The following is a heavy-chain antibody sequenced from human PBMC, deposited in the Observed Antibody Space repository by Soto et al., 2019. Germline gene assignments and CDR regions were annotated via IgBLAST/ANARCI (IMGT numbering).Heavy chain of an antibody. J-gene: IGHJ4*02. CDR2: IIPVFGEA. D-gene: IGHD3-22*01. CDR3: ARDGTLYDSSAYYYVY. Sequence: QVQLVQSGAEVKKPGSSVKVSCKASGGTFSRYAISWVRQAPGQGLEWMGGIIPVFGEANYAEKFQGRVTITADESTSTGYIELRSLTAEDTAVYYCARDGTLYDSSAYYYVYWGQGTLVTVSS. CDR1: GGTFSRYA. V-gene: IGHV1-69*01.